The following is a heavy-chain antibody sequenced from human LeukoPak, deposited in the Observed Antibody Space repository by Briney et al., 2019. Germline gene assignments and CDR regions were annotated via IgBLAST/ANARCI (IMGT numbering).Heavy chain of an antibody. CDR2: ISAYNGNT. Sequence: ASVKVSCKASGYTFTSYGISWVRQAPGQGLEWMGWISAYNGNTNYAQKLQGRVTMTTDTSTSTAYMELRSLRSDDTAVYYCARDVRGYYYYYMDVWGKGTTVIISS. CDR1: GYTFTSYG. V-gene: IGHV1-18*01. CDR3: ARDVRGYYYYYMDV. D-gene: IGHD1-26*01. J-gene: IGHJ6*03.